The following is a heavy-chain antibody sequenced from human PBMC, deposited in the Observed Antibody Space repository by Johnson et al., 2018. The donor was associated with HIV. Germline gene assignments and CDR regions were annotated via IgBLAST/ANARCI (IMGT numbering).Heavy chain of an antibody. D-gene: IGHD3-9*01. J-gene: IGHJ3*02. CDR2: IYSGGRT. Sequence: VQLVESGGGLIQPGGSLRLSCAASGFTVSSNYMSWVRQAPGKGLEWVSLIYSGGRTYYADSVKGRFTISRDNSKNTLYLQMNSLRAEDTAVYYCARAGRLRYFDWLLSAFDIWGQGTMVTVSS. CDR3: ARAGRLRYFDWLLSAFDI. V-gene: IGHV3-53*01. CDR1: GFTVSSNY.